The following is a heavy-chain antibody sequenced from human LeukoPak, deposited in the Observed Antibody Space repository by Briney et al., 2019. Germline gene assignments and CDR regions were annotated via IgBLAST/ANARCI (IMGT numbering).Heavy chain of an antibody. Sequence: GASVKVSCKASGYTFTGYYMHWVRQAPGQGLEWMGWINPNSGGTNYAQKFQGRVTMTRDTSISTAYMELSRLRSDDTAVYYCARDPSYYYDSSGYSQGDYWGQGTLVTVSS. D-gene: IGHD3-22*01. V-gene: IGHV1-2*02. CDR1: GYTFTGYY. J-gene: IGHJ4*02. CDR2: INPNSGGT. CDR3: ARDPSYYYDSSGYSQGDY.